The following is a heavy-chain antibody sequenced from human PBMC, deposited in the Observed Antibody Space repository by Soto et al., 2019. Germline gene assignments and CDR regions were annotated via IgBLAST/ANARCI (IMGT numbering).Heavy chain of an antibody. V-gene: IGHV1-69*12. D-gene: IGHD6-19*01. CDR2: VIPVFATA. CDR1: GNSFGSYA. Sequence: QVYLVQSGAEVKQPGSSVKISCKTSGNSFGSYALSWVRQAPGQGLEWMGGVIPVFATANYAQKFRGRMTVTAAESTTTVYMELRSLGSEDTASYYCTAHITVTGPLDYWGQGTLVSVSS. J-gene: IGHJ4*02. CDR3: TAHITVTGPLDY.